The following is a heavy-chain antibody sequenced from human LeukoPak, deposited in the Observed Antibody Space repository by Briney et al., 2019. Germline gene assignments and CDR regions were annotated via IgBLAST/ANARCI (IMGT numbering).Heavy chain of an antibody. CDR1: GFSVSSYS. CDR2: IDSSGSKI. CDR3: ARVRSSSCFSVDY. Sequence: GGSLRLSCAASGFSVSSYSMNWVRQAPGKGLEWVSSIDSSGSKIYYADSVKGRFTISRDNAKNSLYLQMNSLRDEDTAVYYCARVRSSSCFSVDYWGQGTLVTVSS. D-gene: IGHD2-2*01. J-gene: IGHJ4*02. V-gene: IGHV3-21*01.